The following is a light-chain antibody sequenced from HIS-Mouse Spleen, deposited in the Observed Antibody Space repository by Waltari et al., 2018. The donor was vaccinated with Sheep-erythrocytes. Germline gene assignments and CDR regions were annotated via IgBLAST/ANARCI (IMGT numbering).Light chain of an antibody. J-gene: IGLJ1*01. V-gene: IGLV2-11*01. Sequence: QSALTQPRSVSGSPGQSVPISCTRTSSDVGGYNYVSWYQQHPGKAPKLMSYDVSKRPSGVPDRFSGSKSGNTASLTISGLQAEDEADYYCCSYAGSYNHVFATGTKVTVL. CDR3: CSYAGSYNHV. CDR2: DVS. CDR1: SSDVGGYNY.